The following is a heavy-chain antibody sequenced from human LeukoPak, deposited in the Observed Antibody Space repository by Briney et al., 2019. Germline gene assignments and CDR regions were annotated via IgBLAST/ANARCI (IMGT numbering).Heavy chain of an antibody. J-gene: IGHJ4*02. CDR3: ARVNLLVRKVATTPYYFDY. Sequence: GASVKVSCKASGYTLTDYYLNWVRQAPGQGLEWMGWINTNTGGTNYPQKFQDRVTMARDTSINIACLYLRRLRSDDTAVYYCARVNLLVRKVATTPYYFDYWGQGTLVTVSS. CDR1: GYTLTDYY. D-gene: IGHD5-12*01. CDR2: INTNTGGT. V-gene: IGHV1-2*02.